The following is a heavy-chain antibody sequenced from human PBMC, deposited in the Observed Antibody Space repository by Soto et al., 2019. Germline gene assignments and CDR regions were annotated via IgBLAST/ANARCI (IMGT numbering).Heavy chain of an antibody. CDR1: GFTFSSYW. D-gene: IGHD3-22*01. CDR3: ANSRGYYDSSGQSWAFDI. Sequence: GGSLRLSCAASGFTFSSYWMHWVRQAPGKGLVWVSRINSDGSSTSYADSVKGRFTISRDNAKNTLYLQMNSLRAEDTAVYYCANSRGYYDSSGQSWAFDIWGQGTMVTV. CDR2: INSDGSST. J-gene: IGHJ3*02. V-gene: IGHV3-74*01.